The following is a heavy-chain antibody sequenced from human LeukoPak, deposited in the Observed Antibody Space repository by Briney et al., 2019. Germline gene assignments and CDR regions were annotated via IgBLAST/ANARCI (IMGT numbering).Heavy chain of an antibody. CDR1: GGSISSGGYS. V-gene: IGHV4-30-2*01. D-gene: IGHD2-2*01. CDR2: IYHSGST. Sequence: SETLSLTCAVSGGSISSGGYSWSWIRQPPGKGLEWIGYIYHSGSTYYNPSLKSRVTISVDTSKNQFSLKLSSVTAADTAVYYCARGNIVVVPAATPAVNYYFDYWGQGTLVTVSS. CDR3: ARGNIVVVPAATPAVNYYFDY. J-gene: IGHJ4*02.